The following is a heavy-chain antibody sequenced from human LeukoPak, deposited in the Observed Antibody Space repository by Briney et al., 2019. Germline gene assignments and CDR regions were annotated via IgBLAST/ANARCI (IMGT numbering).Heavy chain of an antibody. Sequence: ASVKVSCKVSGYTLTELSMHWVRQAPGKGLEWMGGFDTEDGETIYAQKFQGRVTMTEDTSTDTAYMELSSLRSEDTAVYYCATVPVYYDSSGPYAFDIWGQGTMVTVSS. J-gene: IGHJ3*02. D-gene: IGHD3-22*01. CDR3: ATVPVYYDSSGPYAFDI. CDR2: FDTEDGET. CDR1: GYTLTELS. V-gene: IGHV1-24*01.